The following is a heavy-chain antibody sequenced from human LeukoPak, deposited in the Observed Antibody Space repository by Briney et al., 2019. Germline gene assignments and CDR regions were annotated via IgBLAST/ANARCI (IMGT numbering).Heavy chain of an antibody. J-gene: IGHJ4*02. D-gene: IGHD3-22*01. Sequence: PSETLSLTCTVSGGSISSSSYYWGWIRQPPGKGLEWIGSIYYSGSTYYNPSLKSRVTISVDTSKNQFSLKLSSVTAADTAVYYCTYDSSGYYYGSFDYWGQGTLVTVSS. CDR3: TYDSSGYYYGSFDY. V-gene: IGHV4-39*03. CDR2: IYYSGST. CDR1: GGSISSSSYY.